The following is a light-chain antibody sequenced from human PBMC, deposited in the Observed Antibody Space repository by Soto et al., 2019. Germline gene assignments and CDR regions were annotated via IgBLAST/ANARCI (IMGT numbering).Light chain of an antibody. CDR1: SSNIGSNS. CDR3: AAWDDSLNVPYV. V-gene: IGLV1-44*01. J-gene: IGLJ1*01. Sequence: QSVLTQPPSASGTPGQRVTISCSGSSSNIGSNSVNWYQELPGTAPKLLIYSNNQQPSGVPDRFSGSKSGTSASLAISGLQSEDEADYYCAAWDDSLNVPYVFGTGTKLTVL. CDR2: SNN.